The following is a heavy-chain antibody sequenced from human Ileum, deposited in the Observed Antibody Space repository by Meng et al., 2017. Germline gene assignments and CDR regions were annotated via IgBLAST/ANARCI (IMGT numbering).Heavy chain of an antibody. CDR3: ARGIGDIRVGFDY. J-gene: IGHJ4*02. Sequence: GHRRDSGLGRRKAPGPLSLTSAVSVDSLSSVTLLDWGRQSPGKGLEWFGEIFHGGTTNYNPSLKNRVTLLMDKSKNQFSLQLTSVTAADTAVFYCARGIGDIRVGFDYWGQGILVTVSS. D-gene: IGHD5-12*01. V-gene: IGHV4-4*03. CDR2: IFHGGTT. CDR1: VDSLSSVTL.